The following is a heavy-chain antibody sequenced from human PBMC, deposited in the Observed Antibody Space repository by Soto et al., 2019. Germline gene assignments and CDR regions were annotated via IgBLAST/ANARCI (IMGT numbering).Heavy chain of an antibody. CDR3: ARTIGVAYDSSGYAY. J-gene: IGHJ4*02. CDR1: GYTFTSYY. D-gene: IGHD3-22*01. V-gene: IGHV1-46*01. Sequence: ASVKVSCKASGYTFTSYYMHCVRQAPGQGLEWMGIINPSGGSTSYAQKFQGRVTMTRDTSTSTVYMELSSLRSEDTAVYYCARTIGVAYDSSGYAYWGQGTLVTVSS. CDR2: INPSGGST.